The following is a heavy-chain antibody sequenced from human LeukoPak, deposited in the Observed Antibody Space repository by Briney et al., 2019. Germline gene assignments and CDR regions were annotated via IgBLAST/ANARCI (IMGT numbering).Heavy chain of an antibody. Sequence: GGSLRLSCAASGFTFSSYEMNWVRQAPGKGLEWVSYISSSGSTIYYADSVKGRFTISRDNAKNSLYLQMNSLRAEDTAVYYCARGGWELLLFQLDYWGQGTRVTVSS. V-gene: IGHV3-48*03. CDR3: ARGGWELLLFQLDY. CDR1: GFTFSSYE. CDR2: ISSSGSTI. D-gene: IGHD1-26*01. J-gene: IGHJ4*02.